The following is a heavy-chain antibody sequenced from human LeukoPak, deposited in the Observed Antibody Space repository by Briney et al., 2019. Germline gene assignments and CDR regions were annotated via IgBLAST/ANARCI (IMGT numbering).Heavy chain of an antibody. CDR1: GFTFSSYW. V-gene: IGHV3-7*01. D-gene: IGHD6-13*01. CDR2: IKQDGSEK. J-gene: IGHJ4*02. Sequence: GGSLRLSCAASGFTFSSYWMSWVRQAPGKGLEWVANIKQDGSEKYYVDSVKGRFTISRDNAKNSLYLQMNSLRAEDTAVYYCARVDGGSSWYYFPRDFDYWGQGTLVTVSS. CDR3: ARVDGGSSWYYFPRDFDY.